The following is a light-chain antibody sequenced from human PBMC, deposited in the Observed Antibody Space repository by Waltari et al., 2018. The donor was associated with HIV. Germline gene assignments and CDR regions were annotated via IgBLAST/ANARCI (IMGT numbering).Light chain of an antibody. Sequence: SVLTQPPSVSAAPGQQVTISCSGSSPNLGTNYVSWFQQLPGAAPRFLIYDNNQRPSGVPDRFSGSRSGTSATLGVSGLQPGDEADYYCGTWDTSLDAGVFGGGTKLTVL. CDR1: SPNLGTNY. CDR2: DNN. V-gene: IGLV1-51*01. J-gene: IGLJ3*02. CDR3: GTWDTSLDAGV.